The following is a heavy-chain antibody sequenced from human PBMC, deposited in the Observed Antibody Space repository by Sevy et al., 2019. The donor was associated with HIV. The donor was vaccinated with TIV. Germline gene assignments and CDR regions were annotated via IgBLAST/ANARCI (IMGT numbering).Heavy chain of an antibody. D-gene: IGHD6-13*01. J-gene: IGHJ3*02. Sequence: SETLSLTCAVSGYSISSGYYWRWIRQPAGKGLQWIGDVYHSGSTYYNSSLKSRVTISVDTSKNWFSLNLNSVTAADTAVYHCARRRSWADAFDIWGQGTMVTVSS. V-gene: IGHV4-38-2*01. CDR2: VYHSGST. CDR1: GYSISSGYY. CDR3: ARRRSWADAFDI.